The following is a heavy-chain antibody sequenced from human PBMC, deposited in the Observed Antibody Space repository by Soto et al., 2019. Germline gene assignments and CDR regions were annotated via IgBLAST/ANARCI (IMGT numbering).Heavy chain of an antibody. CDR1: GGSFSGYY. D-gene: IGHD3-3*01. J-gene: IGHJ4*02. CDR2: INHSGST. Sequence: PSETLSLTCAVYGGSFSGYYWSWIRQPPGKGLEWIGEINHSGSTNYNPSLKSRVTISVDTSKNQFSLKLSSVTAADTAVYYCARGPYTNYDFWSGSIYYFDDWGQGTLVTVSS. V-gene: IGHV4-34*01. CDR3: ARGPYTNYDFWSGSIYYFDD.